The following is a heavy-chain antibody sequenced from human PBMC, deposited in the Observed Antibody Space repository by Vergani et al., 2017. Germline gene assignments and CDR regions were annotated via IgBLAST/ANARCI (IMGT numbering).Heavy chain of an antibody. D-gene: IGHD1-1*01. Sequence: EVQLLESGGGLVQPGGSLRLSCAASGFIFSDHYMDWVRQAPGKGLEWVGRIRNKANDYTTQYAASVKGRFTISRDVSKSYLYLQMNSLQTEDTALYYCVRVKGSNWNDHLYDIWGQGTLVTVSS. CDR1: GFIFSDHY. V-gene: IGHV3-72*01. CDR2: IRNKANDYTT. J-gene: IGHJ3*02. CDR3: VRVKGSNWNDHLYDI.